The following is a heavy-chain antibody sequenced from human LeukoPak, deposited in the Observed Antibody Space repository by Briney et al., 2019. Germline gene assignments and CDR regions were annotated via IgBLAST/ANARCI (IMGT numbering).Heavy chain of an antibody. Sequence: SETLSLTCTVSGGSISSYYWSWIRQPPGKGLEGIGYIYYSGSTNYNPSLKSRVTISVDTSKNQFSLKLSSVTAADTAVYYCARVKSGSGSLDFDYWGQGTLVTVSS. J-gene: IGHJ4*02. D-gene: IGHD1-26*01. V-gene: IGHV4-59*01. CDR2: IYYSGST. CDR1: GGSISSYY. CDR3: ARVKSGSGSLDFDY.